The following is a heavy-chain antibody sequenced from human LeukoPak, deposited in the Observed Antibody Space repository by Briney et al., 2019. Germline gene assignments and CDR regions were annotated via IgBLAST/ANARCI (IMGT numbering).Heavy chain of an antibody. CDR1: GFTFSSYA. D-gene: IGHD3-16*02. V-gene: IGHV3-23*01. Sequence: GGSLRLSCAASGFTFSSYAMSWVRQAPGKGLEWVSAISGSGGSTYYADSVKGRFTISRDNSKNTLYLQMNSLRAEDTAVYYCARDLMNTFGGVIAPPGYWGQGTLVTVSS. CDR3: ARDLMNTFGGVIAPPGY. J-gene: IGHJ4*02. CDR2: ISGSGGST.